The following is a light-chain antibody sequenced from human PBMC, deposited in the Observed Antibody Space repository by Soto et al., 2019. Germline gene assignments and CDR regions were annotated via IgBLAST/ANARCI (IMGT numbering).Light chain of an antibody. Sequence: QSVLTQPRSVSGSPGQSVTISCTGTSSDVGGYNYVSWYQQHPGKAPKLMIYDVTKRPSGVPDRFSGSKSGNTASLTISGLQAEDEADYYCCSYALIPTVVFGGGTKLPVL. CDR1: SSDVGGYNY. CDR3: CSYALIPTVV. V-gene: IGLV2-11*01. J-gene: IGLJ2*01. CDR2: DVT.